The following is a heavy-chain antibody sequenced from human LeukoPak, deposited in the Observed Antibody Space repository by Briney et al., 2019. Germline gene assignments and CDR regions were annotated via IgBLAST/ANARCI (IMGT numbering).Heavy chain of an antibody. D-gene: IGHD2-2*01. V-gene: IGHV3-23*01. J-gene: IGHJ4*02. CDR1: GFTFSSYA. Sequence: GGSLRLSCEASGFTFSSYAMSWVRQAPGKGLEWVSAISVSGGTTYYADSVKGRFTISRDNSKNTLFLQMNSLRAEDTAVYYCAKAQTTQYCSSTSCSYDYWGEGTLVTVSS. CDR3: AKAQTTQYCSSTSCSYDY. CDR2: ISVSGGTT.